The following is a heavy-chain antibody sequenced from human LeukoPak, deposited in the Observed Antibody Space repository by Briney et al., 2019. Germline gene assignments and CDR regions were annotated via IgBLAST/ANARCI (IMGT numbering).Heavy chain of an antibody. CDR1: GGSISSITW. J-gene: IGHJ5*02. CDR3: AREGGPQSLRGTFDP. D-gene: IGHD1-1*01. CDR2: IYHTGST. V-gene: IGHV4-4*02. Sequence: SGTLSLTCAVSGGSISSITWWSWVRPPPGKRLEWIGEIYHTGSTNYNPSLKTRVTMSVDKSKNQFSLNLSSVTAADTAVYYCAREGGPQSLRGTFDPWGQGALVTVSS.